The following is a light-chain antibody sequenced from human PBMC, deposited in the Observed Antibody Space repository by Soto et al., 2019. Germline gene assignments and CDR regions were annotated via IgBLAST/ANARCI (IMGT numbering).Light chain of an antibody. J-gene: IGKJ5*01. Sequence: EIVLTQSPATLSLSPGERATLSCRASQSVRSYLAWYQQKPGQAPSLLIYDASNRATGIPARFSGSGSGTDFTLTISSLEPEDFAVYYCQQRSNWPPTFGQGTRLEIK. CDR3: QQRSNWPPT. CDR1: QSVRSY. CDR2: DAS. V-gene: IGKV3-11*01.